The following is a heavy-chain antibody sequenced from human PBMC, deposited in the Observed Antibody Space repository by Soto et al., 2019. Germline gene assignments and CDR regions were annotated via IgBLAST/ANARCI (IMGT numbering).Heavy chain of an antibody. CDR3: ARGRRKGYCSSTSCYTISWYFGY. CDR2: INHSGSS. D-gene: IGHD2-2*02. CDR1: GGFLSGYY. J-gene: IGHJ4*01. V-gene: IGHV4-34*01. Sequence: SGGLALTCALDGGFLSGYYWSWIRQPPGKGLEWMGEINHSGSSNYNPSLKSRVTISVDTSKNQFSLKLSSVTAAHTAVYSCARGRRKGYCSSTSCYTISWYFGYRGHRPLFTVSS.